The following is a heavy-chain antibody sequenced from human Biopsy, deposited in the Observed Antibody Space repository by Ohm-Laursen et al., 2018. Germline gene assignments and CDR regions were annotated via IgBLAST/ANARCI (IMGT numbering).Heavy chain of an antibody. CDR2: IGSIDDST. CDR3: ARFPDFWSGYYVDS. CDR1: GFNSRVYP. D-gene: IGHD3-3*01. V-gene: IGHV3-11*01. J-gene: IGHJ4*02. Sequence: SLRLSCAASGFNSRVYPMTWVRQAPGKGLEWVSTIGSIDDSTYYADSVKGRFTVSRDNANNSLFLQMNSLRAEDTAVYYCARFPDFWSGYYVDSWGQGTLVTVSS.